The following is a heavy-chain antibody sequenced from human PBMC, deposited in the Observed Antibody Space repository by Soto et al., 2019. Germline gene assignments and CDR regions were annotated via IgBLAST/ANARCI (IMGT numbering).Heavy chain of an antibody. Sequence: QLQLQESGSGLVKPSQTLSLTCAVSGGSISSGGYSWSWIRQPPGKGLEWIGYIYHSGSTYYNPSLKCRVTISVDRSKSQPSLNLRSVTAADMAVYYCASARYGDYGSAMDVWGQGTTVTVSS. CDR3: ASARYGDYGSAMDV. CDR2: IYHSGST. D-gene: IGHD4-17*01. J-gene: IGHJ6*02. V-gene: IGHV4-30-2*01. CDR1: GGSISSGGYS.